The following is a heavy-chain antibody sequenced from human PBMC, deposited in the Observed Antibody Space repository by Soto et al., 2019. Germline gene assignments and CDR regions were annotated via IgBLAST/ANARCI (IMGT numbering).Heavy chain of an antibody. V-gene: IGHV4-34*01. CDR2: INHSGST. J-gene: IGHJ5*02. Sequence: SETLSLTCAVYGGSFSGYYWSWIRQPPGKGLEWIGEINHSGSTNYNPSLKSQVTISVDTAKNQFSLNLSSVTTADTGVYYCARALITMVRGVISPGGDWFDPWGQGTLVTVSS. D-gene: IGHD3-10*01. CDR3: ARALITMVRGVISPGGDWFDP. CDR1: GGSFSGYY.